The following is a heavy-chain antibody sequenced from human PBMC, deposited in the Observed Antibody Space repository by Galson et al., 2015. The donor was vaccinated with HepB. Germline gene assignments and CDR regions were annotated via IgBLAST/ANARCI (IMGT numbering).Heavy chain of an antibody. CDR2: IGSKGTNYAT. J-gene: IGHJ4*02. Sequence: SLRLSCAASGFTFSGSAIHWVRQASGKGPEWVARIGSKGTNYATSYVPSMKGRIIISSDDSRFMAYLHMKRLKTEDTAVYYCTRLGDFSVYSSKWGQGTLVTVSS. D-gene: IGHD2-2*01. CDR3: TRLGDFSVYSSK. CDR1: GFTFSGSA. V-gene: IGHV3-73*01.